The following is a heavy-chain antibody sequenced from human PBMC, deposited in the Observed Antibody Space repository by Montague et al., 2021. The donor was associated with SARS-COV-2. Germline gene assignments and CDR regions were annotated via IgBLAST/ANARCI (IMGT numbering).Heavy chain of an antibody. CDR1: GFTFSSYS. Sequence: SLSLSFAASGFTFSSYSMNWVRQAPGKGLEWVSSISSSSSYIYYADSVKGRFTISRDNAKNSLYLQMNSLRAEDTAVYYCARAGTYYDILTGYAESGYFDYWGQGTLVTVSS. CDR3: ARAGTYYDILTGYAESGYFDY. V-gene: IGHV3-21*01. CDR2: ISSSSSYI. D-gene: IGHD3-9*01. J-gene: IGHJ4*02.